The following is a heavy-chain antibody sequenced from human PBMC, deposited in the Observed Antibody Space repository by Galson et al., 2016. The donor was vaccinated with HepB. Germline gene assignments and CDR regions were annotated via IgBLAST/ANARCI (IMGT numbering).Heavy chain of an antibody. V-gene: IGHV6-1*01. J-gene: IGHJ6*03. CDR2: TYYRSKWYN. CDR3: ARDETRYNSSLNYYYYYYMDV. CDR1: GDSVSSNSAA. Sequence: CAISGDSVSSNSAAWNWIRQSPSRGLEWLVRTYYRSKWYNDYAVSVKSRITINPDTSKNQFSLQLNSVTPEDTAVYYCARDETRYNSSLNYYYYYYMDVWGKGTTVTVSS. D-gene: IGHD6-13*01.